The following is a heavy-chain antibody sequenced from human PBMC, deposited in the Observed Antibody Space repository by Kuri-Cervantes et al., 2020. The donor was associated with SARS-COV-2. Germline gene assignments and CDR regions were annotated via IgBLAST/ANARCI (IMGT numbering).Heavy chain of an antibody. CDR1: GFTFSGYT. Sequence: GGSLRLSCVATGFTFSGYTMNWVRQAPGKALQWVSSISGSGSYIYYADSMKGRFTVSRDSAKDSLYLQMNSLRGEDTAVYYCARERTDYDFWSGYYMDYWGQGTLVTVSS. D-gene: IGHD3-3*01. J-gene: IGHJ4*02. CDR3: ARERTDYDFWSGYYMDY. V-gene: IGHV3-21*01. CDR2: ISGSGSYI.